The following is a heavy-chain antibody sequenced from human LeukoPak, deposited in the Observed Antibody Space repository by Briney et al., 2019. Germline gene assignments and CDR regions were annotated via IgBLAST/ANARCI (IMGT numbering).Heavy chain of an antibody. D-gene: IGHD1-26*01. CDR2: ISGSGGST. Sequence: QPGGSLRLSCAASGFTFSSYAMSWVRQAPGKRLEWVSAISGSGGSTYYADSVKGRFTISRDNSKNTLYLQMNSLRAEDTAVYYCAKGHVMIIVGATDFDYWGQGTLVTVSS. CDR3: AKGHVMIIVGATDFDY. CDR1: GFTFSSYA. J-gene: IGHJ4*02. V-gene: IGHV3-23*01.